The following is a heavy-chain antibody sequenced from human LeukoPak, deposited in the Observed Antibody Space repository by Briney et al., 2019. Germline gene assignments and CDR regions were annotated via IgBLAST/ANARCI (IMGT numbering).Heavy chain of an antibody. D-gene: IGHD2-2*01. CDR2: ISAYSGDT. J-gene: IGHJ6*02. V-gene: IGHV1-18*01. Sequence: ASVKVSCKASGYTFTSYGISWVRQAPGQGLEWMGWISAYSGDTNYAQKFQGRVTITADESTSTAYMELSSLRSEDTAVYYCARGPHRSSTSRAYYYYGMDVWGQGTTVTVSS. CDR1: GYTFTSYG. CDR3: ARGPHRSSTSRAYYYYGMDV.